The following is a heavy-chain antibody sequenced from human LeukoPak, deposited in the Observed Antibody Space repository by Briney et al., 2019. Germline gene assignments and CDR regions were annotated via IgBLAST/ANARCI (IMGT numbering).Heavy chain of an antibody. CDR1: GYSISRGYQ. D-gene: IGHD2-2*01. V-gene: IGHV4-38-2*02. CDR2: IYHSGCA. CDR3: ARDPRWLTPDCTSASCYENYFDP. J-gene: IGHJ5*02. Sequence: PSETLSLTCVVSGYSISRGYQWAWLRQSPGKGLEWSGSIYHSGCAHYNPSLKTRDTLSVETSKNQFSLNLYSVTAADTAVYYCARDPRWLTPDCTSASCYENYFDPWGQGTLVTVSS.